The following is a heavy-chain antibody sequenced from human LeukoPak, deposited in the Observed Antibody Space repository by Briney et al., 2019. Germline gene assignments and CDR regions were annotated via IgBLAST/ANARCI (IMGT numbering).Heavy chain of an antibody. Sequence: ASVTVSCKAPGYTFTFYYIHWVRQAPGQGLEWMGWINPNSGGTNYAQKLQGRVTMTRDTSITTAYMELSRLRSDDTAMYYCARTWGLASCAGDCLHDAFDIWGQGTMVTVSS. CDR3: ARTWGLASCAGDCLHDAFDI. CDR1: GYTFTFYY. J-gene: IGHJ3*02. D-gene: IGHD2-21*02. CDR2: INPNSGGT. V-gene: IGHV1-2*02.